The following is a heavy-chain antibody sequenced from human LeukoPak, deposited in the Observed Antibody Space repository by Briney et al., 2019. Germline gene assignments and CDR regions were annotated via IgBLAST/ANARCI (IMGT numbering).Heavy chain of an antibody. D-gene: IGHD3-10*01. J-gene: IGHJ4*02. V-gene: IGHV3-48*03. CDR2: ISSSGSTK. CDR3: ARSYYYGSGSYTKSIDY. CDR1: GFTFSSYE. Sequence: GGSLRLSCAAPGFTFSSYEMNWVRQAPGKGLEGVSYISSSGSTKNYGDSVKGRFTISRDNAKNSLYLQMNSLRAEDTAVYYCARSYYYGSGSYTKSIDYWGQGTLVTVSS.